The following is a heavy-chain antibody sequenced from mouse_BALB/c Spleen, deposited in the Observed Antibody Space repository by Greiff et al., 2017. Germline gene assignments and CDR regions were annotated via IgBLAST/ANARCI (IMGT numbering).Heavy chain of an antibody. CDR3: ARAMDY. Sequence: EVKLVESGPGLVKPSQSLSLTCTVTGYSITSDYAWNWIRQFPGNKLEWMGYISYSGSTSYNPSLKSRISITRDTSKNQFFLQLNSVTTEDTATYYCARAMDYWGQGTSVTVSS. CDR1: GYSITSDYA. J-gene: IGHJ4*01. V-gene: IGHV3-2*02. CDR2: ISYSGST.